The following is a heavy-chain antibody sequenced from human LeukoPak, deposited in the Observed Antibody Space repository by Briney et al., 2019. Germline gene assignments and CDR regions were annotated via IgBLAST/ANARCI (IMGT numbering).Heavy chain of an antibody. J-gene: IGHJ6*03. V-gene: IGHV1-2*07. CDR3: YFMAV. CDR2: IDPNRGGT. Sequence: ASVKVSCKTSGYTFTDYNMHWVRQAPGQGPEWMRWIDPNRGGTNYAHRFQGRVTITRDTSISTVYMELNNLRSDDTAVYYFYFMAVWGKGTSVIVSS. CDR1: GYTFTDYN.